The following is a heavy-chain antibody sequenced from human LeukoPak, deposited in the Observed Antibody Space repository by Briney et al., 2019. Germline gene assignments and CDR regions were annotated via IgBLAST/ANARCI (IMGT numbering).Heavy chain of an antibody. J-gene: IGHJ4*02. CDR2: IHSSGST. D-gene: IGHD6-19*01. CDR1: GGTISSYY. Sequence: SETLSLTCTVSGGTISSYYWNWIRQPPGKGLEWIGYIHSSGSTKYNPSLKSRVTISVDTSKNQFSLKLSSVTAADRAVYYCARWYSSGWAFDYWGQETLVTVSS. CDR3: ARWYSSGWAFDY. V-gene: IGHV4-59*08.